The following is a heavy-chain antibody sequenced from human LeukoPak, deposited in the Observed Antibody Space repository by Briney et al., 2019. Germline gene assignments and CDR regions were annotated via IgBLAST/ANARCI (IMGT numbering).Heavy chain of an antibody. CDR2: INPNSGGT. D-gene: IGHD1-26*01. CDR3: ARRPSIVGATTTGDYYYYYYMDV. J-gene: IGHJ6*03. V-gene: IGHV1-2*02. CDR1: GYTFTGYY. Sequence: ASVKVSCKASGYTFTGYYMHWVRQAPGQGLEWMGWINPNSGGTNYAQKVQGRVTMTRDTSISTAYMELSRLRSDDTAVYYCARRPSIVGATTTGDYYYYYYMDVWGKGTTVTVSS.